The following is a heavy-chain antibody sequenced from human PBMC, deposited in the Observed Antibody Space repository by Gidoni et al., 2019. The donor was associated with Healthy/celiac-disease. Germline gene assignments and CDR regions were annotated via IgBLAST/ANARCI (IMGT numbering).Heavy chain of an antibody. J-gene: IGHJ3*02. D-gene: IGHD6-19*01. CDR3: ARIPHSSGLSFDAFDI. CDR1: STSGMC. CDR2: IDWDDDK. V-gene: IGHV2-70*01. Sequence: STSGMCVSWIRQPPGKALEWLALIDWDDDKYYSTSLKTRITISKDTSKNQVVLTMTNMDPVDTATYYCARIPHSSGLSFDAFDIWGQGTMVTVSS.